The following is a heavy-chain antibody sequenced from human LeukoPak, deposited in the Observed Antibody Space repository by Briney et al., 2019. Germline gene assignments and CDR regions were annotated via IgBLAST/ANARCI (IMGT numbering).Heavy chain of an antibody. CDR2: IESKTDGGTT. D-gene: IGHD3-10*01. J-gene: IGHJ4*02. CDR1: GFTFSDAW. CDR3: TTYGSGRKFDY. V-gene: IGHV3-15*04. Sequence: GGSLRLSCAASGFTFSDAWMSWVRQTPGKGLEWVGRIESKTDGGTTDYGAPVKGRFTISRDDSTNTPYLQMNSLKSEDTAVYYCTTYGSGRKFDYWGQGILVTVSS.